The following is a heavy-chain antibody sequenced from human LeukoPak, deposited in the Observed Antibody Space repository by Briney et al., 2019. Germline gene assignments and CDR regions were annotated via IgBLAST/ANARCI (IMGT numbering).Heavy chain of an antibody. CDR1: GYTFTSYL. V-gene: IGHV1-46*01. Sequence: ASVKVSFKASGYTFTSYLIHWVRQAPGQGLEWKAIINPSSANTKYAQKFQGRVTMTRDTSTSTVYMELSSLRSEDTAVYYCARELPADYYFDYWGQGTLVTVSS. CDR2: INPSSANT. D-gene: IGHD2-15*01. J-gene: IGHJ4*02. CDR3: ARELPADYYFDY.